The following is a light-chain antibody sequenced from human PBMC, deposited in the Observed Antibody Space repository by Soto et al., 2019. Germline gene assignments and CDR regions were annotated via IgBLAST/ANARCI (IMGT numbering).Light chain of an antibody. CDR3: QQFNTSPWT. CDR2: GAS. CDR1: QGTSSY. J-gene: IGKJ1*01. V-gene: IGKV1-9*01. Sequence: DIQLTQSPSFLSASVGDRVTITCRASQGTSSYLAWFQQKPGRAPKLLIYGASTLQSGVPARFSGSGSGTDFTLTISNLQPEDFATYYCQQFNTSPWTFGQGTKVDIK.